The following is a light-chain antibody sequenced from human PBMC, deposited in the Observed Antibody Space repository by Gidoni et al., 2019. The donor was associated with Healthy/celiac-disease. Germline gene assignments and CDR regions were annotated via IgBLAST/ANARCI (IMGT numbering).Light chain of an antibody. J-gene: IGKJ5*01. V-gene: IGKV3-20*01. CDR3: QQYGSSPPIT. Sequence: EIVLTQSPGTLSLSPGERATLSCRASQSVSSSYLAWYQQNPGQDPRLLIDGASSMATGIPDRFSCSVSGTDFTLTISRLEPEDFAVYYCQQYGSSPPITFGQXTRLEIK. CDR2: GAS. CDR1: QSVSSSY.